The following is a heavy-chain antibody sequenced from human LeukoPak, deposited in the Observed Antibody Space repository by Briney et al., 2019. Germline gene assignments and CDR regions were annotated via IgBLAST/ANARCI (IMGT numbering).Heavy chain of an antibody. Sequence: ASVKVSCKASGYTFTGYYLHWVRQAPGQELEWMGWLGPNSGDTKFAQKFQGRVTMTRDTSISTAYMELSSLTSDDTAVYYCARATDISSWYLAYWGQGTLVSVSS. CDR1: GYTFTGYY. CDR2: LGPNSGDT. J-gene: IGHJ4*02. CDR3: ARATDISSWYLAY. D-gene: IGHD6-13*01. V-gene: IGHV1-2*02.